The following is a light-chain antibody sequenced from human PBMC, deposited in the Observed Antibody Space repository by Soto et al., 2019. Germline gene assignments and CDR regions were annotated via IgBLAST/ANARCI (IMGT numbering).Light chain of an antibody. J-gene: IGKJ1*01. CDR3: QQYNSYSRT. Sequence: DLQMTQSPSTLSGSVVDSVTITCRASQTISSWLAWYQQKPGKAPKLLIYKASSLESGVPSRFSGSGSGTEFTLTISSLQPDDFATYYCQQYNSYSRTFGQGTKVDIK. CDR2: KAS. V-gene: IGKV1-5*03. CDR1: QTISSW.